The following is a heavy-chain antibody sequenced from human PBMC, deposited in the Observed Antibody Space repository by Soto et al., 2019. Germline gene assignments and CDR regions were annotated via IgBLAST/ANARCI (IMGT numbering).Heavy chain of an antibody. V-gene: IGHV3-21*01. CDR3: ARDHYDSSGFYNIFFYYYGLDV. CDR1: GFTFSSYS. CDR2: ISSGRSYI. J-gene: IGHJ6*02. Sequence: EVQLVESGGGLVKAGGSLRLSCSASGFTFSSYSMNWVRQAPGKGLEWVSSISSGRSYIYYADSVKGRFTISRDNAKNSLYLQMNSLRAEDTAVYYCARDHYDSSGFYNIFFYYYGLDVRGPGTTVTVS. D-gene: IGHD3-22*01.